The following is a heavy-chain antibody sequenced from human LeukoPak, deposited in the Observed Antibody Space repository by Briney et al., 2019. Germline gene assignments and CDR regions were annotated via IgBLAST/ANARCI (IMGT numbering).Heavy chain of an antibody. CDR2: IYHSGST. D-gene: IGHD3-9*01. V-gene: IGHV4-30-2*01. J-gene: IGHJ5*02. CDR3: ARYRLDILTGYYLFDP. CDR1: GGSISSGGYY. Sequence: SQTLSLTCTVSGGSISSGGYYWTWIRQPPGKGLEWIGYIYHSGSTYYNPSLKSRVTMSVDRSKNQFSLKLSSVTAADTAVYYCARYRLDILTGYYLFDPWGQGTLVTVSS.